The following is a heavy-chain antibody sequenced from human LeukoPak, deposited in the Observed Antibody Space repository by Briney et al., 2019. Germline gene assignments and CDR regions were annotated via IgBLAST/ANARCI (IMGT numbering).Heavy chain of an antibody. CDR3: ARQGGKIRRNWFDP. Sequence: SETLSLTCTVSGGSISSGSYYWSWIRQPAGKGLEWIGRIYTSGSTNYNPSLKSRVTISVDTSKNQFSLKLSSVTAADTAVYYCARQGGKIRRNWFDPWGQGTLVTVSS. CDR2: IYTSGST. J-gene: IGHJ5*02. CDR1: GGSISSGSYY. D-gene: IGHD1-26*01. V-gene: IGHV4-61*02.